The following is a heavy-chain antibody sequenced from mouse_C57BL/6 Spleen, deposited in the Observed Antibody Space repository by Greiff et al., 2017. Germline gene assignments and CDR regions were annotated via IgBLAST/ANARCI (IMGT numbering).Heavy chain of an antibody. J-gene: IGHJ1*03. D-gene: IGHD2-3*01. CDR1: GYTFTGYW. CDR2: ILPGRGST. CDR3: ARGEWLLRDWYFDV. Sequence: QVQLQQSGAELMKPGASVKLSCKATGYTFTGYWIEWVKQRPGHGLEWIGEILPGRGSTNYNEKFKGKATFTADTSSNTAYMQLSSLTTEDSAIYNCARGEWLLRDWYFDVWGTGTTVTVAS. V-gene: IGHV1-9*01.